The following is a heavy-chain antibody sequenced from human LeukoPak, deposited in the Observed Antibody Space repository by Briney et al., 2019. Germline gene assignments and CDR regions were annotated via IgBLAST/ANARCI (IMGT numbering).Heavy chain of an antibody. CDR3: ARAKYDSSGIDAFDI. Sequence: GGSLRLSCAASGFTFDDYGMSWVRQAPGKGLEWVSGINWNGGSTGYAGSVKGRFTISRDNAKNSLYLQMNSLRAEDTALYHCARAKYDSSGIDAFDIWGQGTMVTVSS. J-gene: IGHJ3*02. CDR1: GFTFDDYG. V-gene: IGHV3-20*01. D-gene: IGHD3-22*01. CDR2: INWNGGST.